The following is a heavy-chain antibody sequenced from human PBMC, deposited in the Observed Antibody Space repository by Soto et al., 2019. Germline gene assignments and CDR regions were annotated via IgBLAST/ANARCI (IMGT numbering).Heavy chain of an antibody. CDR3: ARGGRYYDTRRLGFDP. CDR1: GFTVSSNY. J-gene: IGHJ5*02. D-gene: IGHD3-22*01. V-gene: IGHV3-66*01. Sequence: PGGSLRLSCAASGFTVSSNYMSWVRQAPGKGLEWVSVIYSGGSTYYADSVKGRFTISRDNSKNTLYLQMNSLRAEDTAVYYCARGGRYYDTRRLGFDPWGQGTLVTVSS. CDR2: IYSGGST.